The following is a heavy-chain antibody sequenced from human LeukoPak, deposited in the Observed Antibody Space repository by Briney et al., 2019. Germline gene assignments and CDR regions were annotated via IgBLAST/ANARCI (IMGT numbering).Heavy chain of an antibody. CDR3: ARVGMTNGDYGGWFDP. CDR2: IYHSGST. Sequence: SETLSLTCAVSGGSISSGGYSWSWIRQPPGKGLEWIGYIYHSGSTYYNPSLKSRVTISVDRSKNQFSLKLSSVTAADTAVYYCARVGMTNGDYGGWFDPWGQGTLVTVSS. J-gene: IGHJ5*02. CDR1: GGSISSGGYS. D-gene: IGHD4-17*01. V-gene: IGHV4-30-2*01.